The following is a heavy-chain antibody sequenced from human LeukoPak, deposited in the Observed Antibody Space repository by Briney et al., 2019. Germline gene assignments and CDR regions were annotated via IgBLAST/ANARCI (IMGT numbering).Heavy chain of an antibody. CDR2: IYPSRNT. D-gene: IGHD3-10*01. Sequence: SETLSLTCTVSGGSISGYFWSWIRLPPGKGLEWIGYIYPSRNTNYIPSLKSRVTIAVDMSKNQFSLKLKSVTAADTAVYLCARHQLHYGSGSSFDSWGQGTLVIVSS. V-gene: IGHV4-4*09. J-gene: IGHJ4*02. CDR1: GGSISGYF. CDR3: ARHQLHYGSGSSFDS.